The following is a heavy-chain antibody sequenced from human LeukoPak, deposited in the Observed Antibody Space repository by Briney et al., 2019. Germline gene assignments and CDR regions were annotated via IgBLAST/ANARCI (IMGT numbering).Heavy chain of an antibody. CDR1: GFTFGSYD. V-gene: IGHV3-13*04. CDR3: VRDRGIASTGGYGMDV. Sequence: PGGSLRLSCAASGFTFGSYDMHWVRQGTGKGLEWVSSIGTSGDTYYPGSVKGRFTISREDAKNSLYLQMNSLRAEDTAVYYCVRDRGIASTGGYGMDVWGQGTTVTVSS. J-gene: IGHJ6*02. D-gene: IGHD6-13*01. CDR2: IGTSGDT.